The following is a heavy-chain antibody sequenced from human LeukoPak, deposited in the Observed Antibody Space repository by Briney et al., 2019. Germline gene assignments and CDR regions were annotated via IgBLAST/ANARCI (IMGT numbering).Heavy chain of an antibody. CDR3: AKEWVVGATMDYYYYMDV. D-gene: IGHD1-26*01. CDR2: ISSSGSTI. Sequence: PGGSLRLSCAASGYTFSSYEMNWVRQAPGKGLEWVSYISSSGSTIYYADSVKGRFTISRDNSKNTLYLQMNSLRAEDTAVYYCAKEWVVGATMDYYYYMDVWGKGTTVTVSS. V-gene: IGHV3-48*03. CDR1: GYTFSSYE. J-gene: IGHJ6*03.